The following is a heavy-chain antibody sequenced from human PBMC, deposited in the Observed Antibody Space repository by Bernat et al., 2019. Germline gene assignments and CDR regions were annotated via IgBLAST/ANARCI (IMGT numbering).Heavy chain of an antibody. CDR1: GFTFSSYG. Sequence: QVQLVESGGGVVQPGRSLRLSCAASGFTFSSYGMHWVRQAPGKGLEWVAVISYDGSNKYYTDSVKGRFTISRDNSKNTLYLQMNSLRAEDTAVYYCAKDKVGATTYSSPEATYYYYGMDVWDQGTTVTVSS. J-gene: IGHJ6*02. D-gene: IGHD1-26*01. V-gene: IGHV3-30*18. CDR2: ISYDGSNK. CDR3: AKDKVGATTYSSPEATYYYYGMDV.